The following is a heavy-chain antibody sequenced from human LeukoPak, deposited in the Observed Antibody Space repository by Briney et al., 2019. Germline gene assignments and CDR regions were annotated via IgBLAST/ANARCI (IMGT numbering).Heavy chain of an antibody. CDR3: AREEGPAVAGLIDY. D-gene: IGHD6-19*01. CDR1: GYTFTSYG. J-gene: IGHJ4*02. V-gene: IGHV1-18*01. CDR2: ISAYNGNT. Sequence: GASVKVSCKASGYTFTSYGISWVRQAPGQGLEWMGWISAYNGNTNYAQKLQGRVTMTTDTSTSTAYMELRSLRSDDTAVYYCAREEGPAVAGLIDYWGQGTLVTVSS.